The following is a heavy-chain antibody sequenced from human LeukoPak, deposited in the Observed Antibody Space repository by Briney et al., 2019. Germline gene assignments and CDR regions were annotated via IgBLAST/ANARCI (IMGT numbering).Heavy chain of an antibody. Sequence: SETLSLTCTVSGGSFTSYYWSWIRQPPGKGLEWIGYIYTSGSTNYNPSFKSRVTISVDTSKNQFSLKLSSVTAADTAVYYCARLLSISYFDYWGQGTLVTVSS. CDR2: IYTSGST. V-gene: IGHV4-4*09. D-gene: IGHD6-6*01. CDR1: GGSFTSYY. J-gene: IGHJ4*02. CDR3: ARLLSISYFDY.